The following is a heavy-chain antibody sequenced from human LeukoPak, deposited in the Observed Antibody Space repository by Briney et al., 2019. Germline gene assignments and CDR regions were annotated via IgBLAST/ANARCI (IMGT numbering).Heavy chain of an antibody. CDR3: ARRGPYYYGSGSYSPNWFDP. V-gene: IGHV4-59*12. Sequence: SETLSLTCTVSGGSISGYYWNWIRQPPGKRLEWIAYIYYSGSPNYNPSPRSRVTLSVDTSKNQFSLKLSSVTAADTAVYYCARRGPYYYGSGSYSPNWFDPWGQGTLVTVSS. D-gene: IGHD3-10*01. CDR1: GGSISGYY. CDR2: IYYSGSP. J-gene: IGHJ5*02.